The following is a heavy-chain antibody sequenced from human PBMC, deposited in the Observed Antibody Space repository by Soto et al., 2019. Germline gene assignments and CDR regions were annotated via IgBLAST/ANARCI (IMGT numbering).Heavy chain of an antibody. CDR1: GFSLTTDGEG. CDR2: IYWNDHK. D-gene: IGHD1-26*01. J-gene: IGHJ4*02. V-gene: IGHV2-5*01. Sequence: VATLVNPTQSLTLTCSFSGFSLTTDGEGVGWIRQPPGKALEWLALIYWNDHKAYSQSLRSRVTITKDASRRQVVLTLTNTDPADTGTYFSVHRTIAALLDFWGQGTLFTVSS. CDR3: VHRTIAALLDF.